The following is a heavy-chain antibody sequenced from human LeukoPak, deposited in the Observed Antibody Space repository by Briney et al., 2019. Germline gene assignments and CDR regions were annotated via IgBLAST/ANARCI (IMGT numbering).Heavy chain of an antibody. V-gene: IGHV4-30-2*01. CDR1: GGSGSSGGSS. Sequence: PSQTLSLTCAVSGGSGSSGGSSLSWIREPPGKGLEWIVYIYHSGSTYYDPSLKGRVTISVDRSKNQFSLKLSSVTAADTAVYYCARGAYCSSTSCTYNWFDPWGQGTLVTVSS. D-gene: IGHD2-2*01. J-gene: IGHJ5*02. CDR3: ARGAYCSSTSCTYNWFDP. CDR2: IYHSGST.